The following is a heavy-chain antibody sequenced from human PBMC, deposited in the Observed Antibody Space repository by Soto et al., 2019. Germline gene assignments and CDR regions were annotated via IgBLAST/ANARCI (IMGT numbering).Heavy chain of an antibody. CDR3: ARLLAVAGNTLQPFDY. D-gene: IGHD6-19*01. CDR1: GGSISSSSYY. CDR2: IYYSGST. V-gene: IGHV4-39*01. J-gene: IGHJ4*02. Sequence: PSETLSLTCTVSGGSISSSSYYWGWIRQPPGKGLEWIGSIYYSGSTYYNPSLKSRVTISVDTSKNQFSLKLSSVTAADTAVYYCARLLAVAGNTLQPFDYWGQGTLVTVSS.